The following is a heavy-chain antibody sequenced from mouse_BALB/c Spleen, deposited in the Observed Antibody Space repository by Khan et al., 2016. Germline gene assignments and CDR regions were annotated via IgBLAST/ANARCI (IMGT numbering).Heavy chain of an antibody. CDR1: GYTFTNYG. Sequence: QIQLVQSGPELKKPGETVKISCKASGYTFTNYGMNWVKQAPGKGLKWMGWINTNTGEPTYAEEFKGRFAFSLETSASTAYLQINNLKNEDTATYFCARSVGNFDYWGQGTTLTVSS. D-gene: IGHD1-1*01. V-gene: IGHV9-3*02. CDR3: ARSVGNFDY. CDR2: INTNTGEP. J-gene: IGHJ2*01.